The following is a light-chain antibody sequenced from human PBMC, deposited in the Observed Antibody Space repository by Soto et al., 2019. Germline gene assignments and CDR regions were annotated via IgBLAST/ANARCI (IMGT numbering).Light chain of an antibody. V-gene: IGKV3-15*01. CDR1: QSVGSK. Sequence: EIVMTQSPATLSVSPGERATLSCRASQSVGSKLAWYQQKPGQAPRLLIYGASTRATGIPARFSGSGSGTEFTLTISSLQSEDFEVYFCHQYDTWPRTFGVGAKVEIK. CDR3: HQYDTWPRT. J-gene: IGKJ4*01. CDR2: GAS.